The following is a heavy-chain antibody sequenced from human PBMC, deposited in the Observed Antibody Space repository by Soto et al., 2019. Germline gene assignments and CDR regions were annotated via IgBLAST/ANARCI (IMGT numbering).Heavy chain of an antibody. V-gene: IGHV3-23*01. Sequence: PGGSLRLSCAACGFTFSDYAMTWVRQAPGKGLEWVSSISDSGSTTYYADSVKGRFTISRDNSKETVYLQMNSLRAEDTGVYYGAREIDSNYDEMDVWGQGTTVTVSS. J-gene: IGHJ6*02. D-gene: IGHD4-4*01. CDR2: ISDSGSTT. CDR3: AREIDSNYDEMDV. CDR1: GFTFSDYA.